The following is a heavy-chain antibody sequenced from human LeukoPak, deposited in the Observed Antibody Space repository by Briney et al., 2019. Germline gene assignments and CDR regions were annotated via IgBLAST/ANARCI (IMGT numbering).Heavy chain of an antibody. V-gene: IGHV3-53*01. CDR2: IDTGVNK. J-gene: IGHJ4*02. CDR1: GFTVSNNY. CDR3: ARDLNY. Sequence: PAGSLRLSCAASGFTVSNNYMSCVRQAPGKGLEWVSIIDTGVNKYYADSVKGRFTMSRENSKNTMYLQMNSLRAEDTAVYYCARDLNYWGQGTLVTVSS.